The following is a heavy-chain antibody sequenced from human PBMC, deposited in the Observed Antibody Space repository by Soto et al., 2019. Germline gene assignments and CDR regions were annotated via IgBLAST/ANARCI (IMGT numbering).Heavy chain of an antibody. CDR1: GFTFSNYA. CDR3: AKQVRDGTSSPYYFDY. Sequence: WSLRLSCAGSGFTFSNYAMSWVRQAPGKGLEWVSAISSAVNTYYADSVKGRFTISRDNSKNTLSLQMNSLRAEDTAVYYCAKQVRDGTSSPYYFDYWGQGTLVTVSS. CDR2: ISSAVNT. V-gene: IGHV3-23*01. J-gene: IGHJ4*02. D-gene: IGHD6-6*01.